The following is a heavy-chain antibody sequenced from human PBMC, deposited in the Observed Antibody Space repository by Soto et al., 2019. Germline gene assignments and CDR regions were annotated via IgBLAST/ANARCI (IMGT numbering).Heavy chain of an antibody. CDR2: ISSSGMTI. V-gene: IGHV3-48*03. CDR3: AKGGPDGFCSGGRCYFDS. Sequence: HPGGSLRLSCAASGFSFSTYAMNWVRQAPGKGLEWVVYISSSGMTIYYADSVKGRFTISRDNAKNSLYLQMNSLRPEDTALYYCAKGGPDGFCSGGRCYFDSWGQGTLVTVSS. CDR1: GFSFSTYA. D-gene: IGHD2-15*01. J-gene: IGHJ4*02.